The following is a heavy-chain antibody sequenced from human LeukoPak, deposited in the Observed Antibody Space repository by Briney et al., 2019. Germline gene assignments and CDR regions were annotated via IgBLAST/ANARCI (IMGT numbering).Heavy chain of an antibody. CDR1: GFTVSSNY. Sequence: GGSLRLSCAASGFTVSSNYMSWVRQAPGKGLEWVSVIYSGGSTYYADSVKGRFTISRDNSKNTLYLQMNSLRAEDTAVYYCARDLGCYDFWSGYYSGGFDYWGQGTLVTVSS. J-gene: IGHJ4*02. V-gene: IGHV3-53*01. CDR3: ARDLGCYDFWSGYYSGGFDY. D-gene: IGHD3-3*01. CDR2: IYSGGST.